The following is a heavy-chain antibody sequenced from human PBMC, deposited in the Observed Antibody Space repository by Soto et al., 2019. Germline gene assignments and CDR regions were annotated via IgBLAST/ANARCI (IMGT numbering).Heavy chain of an antibody. CDR1: GFSLTTDGVG. CDR2: IYWDDDA. Sequence: QITLKESGPTLVKPTQTLPLTCNFSGFSLTTDGVGVGWVRQPPGGALEWLSLIYWDDDARYSPSLKTRLTASQDLFNHQVDRIMTITDPVDTVPYYCAPSRKLMTEDAQVGDFDYLGQRILLTFSS. V-gene: IGHV2-5*02. D-gene: IGHD1-26*01. CDR3: APSRKLMTEDAQVGDFDY. J-gene: IGHJ4*02.